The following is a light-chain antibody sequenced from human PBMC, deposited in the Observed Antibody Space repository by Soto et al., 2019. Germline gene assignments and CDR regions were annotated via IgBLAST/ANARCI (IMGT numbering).Light chain of an antibody. Sequence: IQMTQSPSSLSASVGYTVTINCRASQTIRAYLNWYQVKPGQAPKLLIYSASMLQNGVPSRFSGSGSGTDFTLTISSLQPEDYATYYCQQSFSPLPITFGPGTTVD. CDR2: SAS. CDR3: QQSFSPLPIT. J-gene: IGKJ3*01. V-gene: IGKV1-39*01. CDR1: QTIRAY.